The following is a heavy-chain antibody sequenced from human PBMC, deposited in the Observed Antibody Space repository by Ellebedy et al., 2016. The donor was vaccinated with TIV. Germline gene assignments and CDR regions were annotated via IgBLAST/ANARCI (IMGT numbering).Heavy chain of an antibody. CDR1: GYTFTSHG. D-gene: IGHD5-18*01. J-gene: IGHJ4*02. CDR2: ISAYNGHT. V-gene: IGHV1-18*04. Sequence: AASVKVSCKASGYTFTSHGISWVRQAPGQGLEWMGWISAYNGHTNYAQNVQGRVTMTTDTSTSTVYMELRSLRSDNTAVYYCARVDDSGKSYGPRFDYWGQGTLVTVSS. CDR3: ARVDDSGKSYGPRFDY.